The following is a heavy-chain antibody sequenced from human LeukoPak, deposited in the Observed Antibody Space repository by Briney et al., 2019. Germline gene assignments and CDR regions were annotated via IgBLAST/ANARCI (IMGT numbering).Heavy chain of an antibody. D-gene: IGHD1-1*01. Sequence: SVKVSCKASGGTFSSYAISWVRQAPGQGLEWMGRIIPILGIANYAQKFQGRVTITADKSTSTAYMELSSLRSEDTAMYYCARVGDGMSNDYWGQGTLVTVSS. CDR1: GGTFSSYA. CDR2: IIPILGIA. V-gene: IGHV1-69*04. CDR3: ARVGDGMSNDY. J-gene: IGHJ4*02.